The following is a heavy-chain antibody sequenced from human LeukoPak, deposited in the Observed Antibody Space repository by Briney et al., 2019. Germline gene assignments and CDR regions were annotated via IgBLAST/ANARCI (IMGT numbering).Heavy chain of an antibody. CDR3: AKVKYYYDSSGYEWAYFDY. J-gene: IGHJ4*02. CDR2: ISGSGGST. CDR1: GFTFSSYA. D-gene: IGHD3-22*01. V-gene: IGHV3-23*01. Sequence: PGGSLRLSCAASGFTFSSYAMSWVRQAPGKGLEWVSAISGSGGSTYYADSVKGRFTISRDNSKNTLYLQMNSLRAEDTAVYYCAKVKYYYDSSGYEWAYFDYWGQGTLVTVSS.